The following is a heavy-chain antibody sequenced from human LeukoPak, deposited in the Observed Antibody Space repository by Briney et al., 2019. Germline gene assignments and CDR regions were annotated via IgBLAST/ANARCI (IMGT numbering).Heavy chain of an antibody. CDR1: GFTFSSYA. CDR3: ARRSGLYYDILTSYYIGRERGVNNWFDP. CDR2: INHSGST. Sequence: GSLRLSCAASGFTFSSYAMSWVRQPPGKGLEWIGEINHSGSTNYNLSLKSRVTISVDTSKNQFSLKLSSVTAADTAVYYCARRSGLYYDILTSYYIGRERGVNNWFDPWGQGTLVTVSS. D-gene: IGHD3-9*01. J-gene: IGHJ5*02. V-gene: IGHV4-34*01.